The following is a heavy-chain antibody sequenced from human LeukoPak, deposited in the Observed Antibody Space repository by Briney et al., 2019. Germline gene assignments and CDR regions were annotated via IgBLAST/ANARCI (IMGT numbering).Heavy chain of an antibody. V-gene: IGHV1-2*02. CDR1: GHMFTDYY. J-gene: IGHJ4*02. Sequence: ASVKVSCKASGHMFTDYYMHWVRQAPGQGLEWMGWMNVDSGGTKYAQKFQGRVTMTRDTSISTAFMGLTRLRSDDTAVYYCARDSKVTGTSFDSWGQGTLVTVSS. CDR2: MNVDSGGT. CDR3: ARDSKVTGTSFDS. D-gene: IGHD6-19*01.